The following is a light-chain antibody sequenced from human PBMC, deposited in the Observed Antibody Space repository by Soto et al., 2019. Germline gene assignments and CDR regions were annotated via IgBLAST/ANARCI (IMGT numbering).Light chain of an antibody. Sequence: QSALTQPASVSGSPGQSITISCTGTSSDVGGYKYVSWYQQHPGKAPKLIIYDVSNRPSGVSNRFSGSKSGNTASLTISGLQAEDEADYYCMSYTNTNTLVVFGGGTKLTVL. V-gene: IGLV2-14*01. CDR3: MSYTNTNTLVV. J-gene: IGLJ2*01. CDR2: DVS. CDR1: SSDVGGYKY.